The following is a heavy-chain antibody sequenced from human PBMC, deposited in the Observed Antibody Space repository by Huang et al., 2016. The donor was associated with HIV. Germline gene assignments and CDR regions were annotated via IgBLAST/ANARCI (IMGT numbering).Heavy chain of an antibody. Sequence: EVQLVESGGGLVRPGGSLTLSCAASGFTFSDYSMSWVRQAPGKGVGWVSHISGSSTYIYYVDSVKGRFAISRDNAKNLLFLQMNSLRAEDTALYYCARRYNWNYVAHGFDIWGQGTMVTVSS. CDR3: ARRYNWNYVAHGFDI. CDR1: GFTFSDYS. J-gene: IGHJ3*02. D-gene: IGHD1-7*01. V-gene: IGHV3-21*06. CDR2: ISGSSTYI.